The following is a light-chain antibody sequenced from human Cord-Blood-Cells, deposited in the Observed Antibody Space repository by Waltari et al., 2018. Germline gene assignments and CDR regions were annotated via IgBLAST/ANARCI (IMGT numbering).Light chain of an antibody. J-gene: IGKJ2*03. V-gene: IGKV1-39*01. Sequence: DIQMTQSPYSLSACVGDRVTITCRASQSISSYLNWYQQKPGKAPKLLIYAASSLQSGVPSRFSGSGSGTDFTLTISSLQPEDFATYYCQQSYSTPYSFGQGTKLEIK. CDR1: QSISSY. CDR3: QQSYSTPYS. CDR2: AAS.